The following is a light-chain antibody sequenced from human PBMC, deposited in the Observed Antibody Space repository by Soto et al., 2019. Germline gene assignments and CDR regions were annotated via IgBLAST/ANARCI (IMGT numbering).Light chain of an antibody. Sequence: EIGLKQSPATLSVSPGERATLSSRASQSVSSNLAWYQQKPGQAPRLLIYGASTRATGIPARFSGSGSGTEFTLTISSLQSEDFAVYYCQQYNNWARTFGQGTKVDIK. J-gene: IGKJ1*01. CDR3: QQYNNWART. V-gene: IGKV3-15*01. CDR1: QSVSSN. CDR2: GAS.